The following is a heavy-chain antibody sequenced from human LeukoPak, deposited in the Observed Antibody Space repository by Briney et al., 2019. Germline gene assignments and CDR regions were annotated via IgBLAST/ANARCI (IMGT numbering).Heavy chain of an antibody. CDR1: GFAFGSYA. J-gene: IGHJ3*01. Sequence: PGGSLRLSCAASGFAFGSYAMGWVRQAPGKGLEWVSAISGSDDSTYYADSVKGRFPTSRDKSKNTLYLQMNSLRAEDAAVYYCSKQVDFDPADALDVWGQGTMVTVSS. D-gene: IGHD3-9*01. CDR2: ISGSDDST. V-gene: IGHV3-23*01. CDR3: SKQVDFDPADALDV.